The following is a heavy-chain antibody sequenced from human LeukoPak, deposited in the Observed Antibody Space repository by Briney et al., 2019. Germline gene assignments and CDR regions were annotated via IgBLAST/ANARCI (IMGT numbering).Heavy chain of an antibody. CDR3: ARKCGYYLCRGSAFDI. Sequence: SETLSFTCAVYGGSFSGYYWSWIRQPPGKGLEWIGEINHSGSTNYNPSLKSRVTISVDTSKNQFSLKLSSVTAADTAVYYCARKCGYYLCRGSAFDIWGQGTMVTVSS. D-gene: IGHD3-22*01. CDR1: GGSFSGYY. J-gene: IGHJ3*02. CDR2: INHSGST. V-gene: IGHV4-34*01.